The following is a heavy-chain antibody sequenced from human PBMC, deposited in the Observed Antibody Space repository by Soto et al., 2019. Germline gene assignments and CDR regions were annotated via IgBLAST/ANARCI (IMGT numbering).Heavy chain of an antibody. CDR2: ISYSGST. D-gene: IGHD3-16*01. CDR1: GGSIRTYY. V-gene: IGHV4-59*01. CDR3: AIGDHYYYGMDV. J-gene: IGHJ6*02. Sequence: SETRSLTCSVSGGSIRTYYWSWIRQPPGERLEWIAYISYSGSTNYNPSLNSRVTISVDTSKNQFSLKLSSVTAADTAVYYCAIGDHYYYGMDVWGQGTTVTVSS.